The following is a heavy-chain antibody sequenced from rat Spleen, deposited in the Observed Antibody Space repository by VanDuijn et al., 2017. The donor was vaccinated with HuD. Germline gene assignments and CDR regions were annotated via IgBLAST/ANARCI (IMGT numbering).Heavy chain of an antibody. CDR1: GFTFNNYW. D-gene: IGHD1-2*01. V-gene: IGHV5-31*01. J-gene: IGHJ2*01. CDR2: ITNAAGKV. CDR3: ARRDFSSFIYAFFDY. Sequence: EVQLVESGGGLVQPGRSLKFSCAASGFTFNNYWMTWIRQAPGKGLEWVASITNAAGKVYYPDSVKGRFTISRDNAKNTQYLQMDSLRSEDTATYFCARRDFSSFIYAFFDYWGQGVMVTVSS.